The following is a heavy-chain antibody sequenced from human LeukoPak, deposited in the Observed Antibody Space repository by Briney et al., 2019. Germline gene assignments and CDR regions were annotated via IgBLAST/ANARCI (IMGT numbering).Heavy chain of an antibody. CDR1: GFSFTSYW. CDR3: ARGYSSDN. CDR2: IYSGGST. J-gene: IGHJ4*02. Sequence: PGGSLRLSCAASGFSFTSYWMHWVRQAPGKGLECVSVIYSGGSTYYADSVKGRFTISRDNSKNTLNLQMNSLRAEDAAVYYCARGYSSDNWGQGTLVTVSS. V-gene: IGHV3-66*01. D-gene: IGHD2-21*01.